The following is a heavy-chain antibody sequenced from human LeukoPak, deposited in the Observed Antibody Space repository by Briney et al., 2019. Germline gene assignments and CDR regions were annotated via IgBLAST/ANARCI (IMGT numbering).Heavy chain of an antibody. CDR1: GFSFSSYG. CDR3: ARGSQLDPYDY. J-gene: IGHJ4*02. CDR2: IRSDGSNK. V-gene: IGHV3-30*02. Sequence: GGSLRLSCAGSGFSFSSYGMHWVRQAPGKGLEWMAFIRSDGSNKYYADSVKGRFTISRDNSKNTLYLQMNSLRAEDTAVYYCARGSQLDPYDYWGQGTLVTVSS. D-gene: IGHD6-6*01.